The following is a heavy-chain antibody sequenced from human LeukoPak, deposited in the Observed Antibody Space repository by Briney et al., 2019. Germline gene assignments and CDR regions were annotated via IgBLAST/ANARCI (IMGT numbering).Heavy chain of an antibody. CDR2: INQDVSRT. CDR1: GFDFSRYC. Sequence: PGGSLRLSCAGSGFDFSRYCMAWVRQAPGKGLEWGASINQDVSRTHYVNSVKGRFTISRDNAKSSLFLQMTSLRVEDTAVYYCARLKDDVTKFDYWGQGTLVTVSS. D-gene: IGHD2-8*01. V-gene: IGHV3-7*01. J-gene: IGHJ4*02. CDR3: ARLKDDVTKFDY.